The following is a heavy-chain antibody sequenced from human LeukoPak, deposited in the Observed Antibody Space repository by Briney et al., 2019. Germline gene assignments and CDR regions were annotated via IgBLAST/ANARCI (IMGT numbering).Heavy chain of an antibody. D-gene: IGHD2-15*01. J-gene: IGHJ4*02. CDR3: VVFIAGGGGRGY. Sequence: SETLSLTCAVSGGSTSSDHWSWIRQPPGKGLEWIGHIYYSGSMKYNPTLKSRVTISVDTSNNQFSLKLTTVTAADTAVYYCVVFIAGGGGRGYRGQGTLVTVSS. V-gene: IGHV4-59*01. CDR1: GGSTSSDH. CDR2: IYYSGSM.